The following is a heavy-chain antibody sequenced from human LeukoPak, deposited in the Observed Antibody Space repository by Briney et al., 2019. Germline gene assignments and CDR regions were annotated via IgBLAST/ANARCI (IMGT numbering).Heavy chain of an antibody. CDR3: ARGPTIDYDILTGYYYFDC. V-gene: IGHV4-34*01. J-gene: IGHJ4*02. D-gene: IGHD3-9*01. Sequence: PGGSLRLSCAASGFTFTNACMNWIRQSPGKGLEWIGEINHSGSTNYNPSLKSRVTISVDTSKNQFSLKLSSVTAADTAVYYCARGPTIDYDILTGYYYFDCWGQGTLVTVSS. CDR2: INHSGST. CDR1: GFTFTNAC.